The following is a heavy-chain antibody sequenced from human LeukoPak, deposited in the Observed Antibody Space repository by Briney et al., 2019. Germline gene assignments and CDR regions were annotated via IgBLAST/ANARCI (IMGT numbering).Heavy chain of an antibody. Sequence: PSETLSLTCAVSGDSISSINWWTWVRLSPEKGLEWIGEIHHSGKTNYNPSLKSRVTISVDTSKNQFSLKLSSVTAADTAVYYCARPYYYDSSGYSAPWFDPWGQGTLVTVSS. CDR2: IHHSGKT. D-gene: IGHD3-22*01. CDR3: ARPYYYDSSGYSAPWFDP. CDR1: GDSISSINW. V-gene: IGHV4-4*02. J-gene: IGHJ5*02.